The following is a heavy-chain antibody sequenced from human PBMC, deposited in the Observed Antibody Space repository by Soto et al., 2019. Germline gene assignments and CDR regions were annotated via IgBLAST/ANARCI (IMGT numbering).Heavy chain of an antibody. CDR1: VVSVSSGSYY. J-gene: IGHJ6*02. CDR2: IYYSGST. Sequence: PSETLSLTCTFSVVSVSSGSYYCSWIRQPPWKGLEWIGYIYYSGSTNYNPSLKSRVTISVDTSKNQFSLKLSSVTAADTAVYYCARVGYCSSTSCYYGSGRWSSYGMDVWGQGTTVTVSS. D-gene: IGHD2-2*01. V-gene: IGHV4-61*01. CDR3: ARVGYCSSTSCYYGSGRWSSYGMDV.